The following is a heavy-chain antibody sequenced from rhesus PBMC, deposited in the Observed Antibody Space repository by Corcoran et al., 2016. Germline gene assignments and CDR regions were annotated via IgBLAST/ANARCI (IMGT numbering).Heavy chain of an antibody. CDR3: ARKSNLEYFEF. V-gene: IGHV7-193*01. D-gene: IGHD4-23*01. J-gene: IGHJ1*01. Sequence: QVQLVQSGPEVKQPGASVKVSCKASGYSCTTYGRIWVRQAPGQGLEWVGCMTTYTVNPTYAQGFTERFVFSMDTSLSTLYLQISSLKAEDTAVYYCARKSNLEYFEFWGQGALVTVSS. CDR2: MTTYTVNP. CDR1: GYSCTTYG.